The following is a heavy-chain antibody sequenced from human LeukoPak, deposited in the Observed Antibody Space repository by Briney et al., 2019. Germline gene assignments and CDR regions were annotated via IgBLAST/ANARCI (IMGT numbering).Heavy chain of an antibody. V-gene: IGHV4-59*01. CDR3: ARGEENWGSTYYYYYMDV. Sequence: SETLSLTCTVSGGSISSYYWSWIRQPPGKGLEWIGYIYYSGSTNYNPSLKSRVTISVDTSKNQFSLKLSSVTAADTAVYYCARGEENWGSTYYYYYMDVWDKGTTVTVSS. CDR1: GGSISSYY. D-gene: IGHD7-27*01. J-gene: IGHJ6*03. CDR2: IYYSGST.